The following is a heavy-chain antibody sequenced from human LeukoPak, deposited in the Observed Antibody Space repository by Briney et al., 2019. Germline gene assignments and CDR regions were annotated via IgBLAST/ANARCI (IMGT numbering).Heavy chain of an antibody. J-gene: IGHJ4*02. CDR3: ARSRITMVRGVGSLGC. Sequence: APVKVSCKASGYTVTSYYMHWVRQAPGQGVEWMGIINPSGGSTSYAQKFQGRVTMTRDTSTSTVYMELSSLRSEDTAVYYCARSRITMVRGVGSLGCWGQGTLVTVPS. V-gene: IGHV1-46*01. CDR2: INPSGGST. D-gene: IGHD3-10*01. CDR1: GYTVTSYY.